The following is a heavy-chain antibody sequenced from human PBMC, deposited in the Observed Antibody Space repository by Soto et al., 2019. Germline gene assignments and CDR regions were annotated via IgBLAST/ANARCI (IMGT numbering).Heavy chain of an antibody. CDR2: MNPNSADT. CDR3: ARGGFLEPQMDV. CDR1: GYSFTSYD. Sequence: QVQLVQSGAEVKKPGASVKVSCKASGYSFTSYDMNWVRQVPGQGPEWMGGMNPNSADTGYAQKFQGRMTMRRDMSTRTLYMELSGLTSADTGVYYCARGGFLEPQMDVWGRGTTVTVSS. J-gene: IGHJ6*04. V-gene: IGHV1-8*01.